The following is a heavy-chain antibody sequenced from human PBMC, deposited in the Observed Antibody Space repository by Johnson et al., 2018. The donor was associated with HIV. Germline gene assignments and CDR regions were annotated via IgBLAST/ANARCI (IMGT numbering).Heavy chain of an antibody. V-gene: IGHV3-7*04. J-gene: IGHJ3*02. CDR1: GFSFSSYW. Sequence: EVQLVESGGGLVQPGGSLRLSCAASGFSFSSYWMSWVRQAPGKGLAWVANINRDGSEKYYVDSVKGRFTISRDNAKNSLYLQMNSLRAEDTAVYYCARPHIVVVTAGYAFDIWGQGTMVIVSS. CDR2: INRDGSEK. D-gene: IGHD2-21*02. CDR3: ARPHIVVVTAGYAFDI.